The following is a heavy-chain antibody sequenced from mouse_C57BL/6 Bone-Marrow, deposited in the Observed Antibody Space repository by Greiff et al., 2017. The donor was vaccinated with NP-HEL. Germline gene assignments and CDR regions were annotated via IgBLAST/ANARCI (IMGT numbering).Heavy chain of an antibody. CDR3: ARGRLTGPAY. CDR2: IWSGGST. CDR1: GFSLTSYG. J-gene: IGHJ3*01. V-gene: IGHV2-2*01. Sequence: VKVVESGPGLVQPSQSLSITCTVSGFSLTSYGVHWVRQSPGKGLEWLGVIWSGGSTDYNAAFISRLSISKDNSKSQVFFKMNSLQADDTAIYYCARGRLTGPAYWGQGTLVTVSA. D-gene: IGHD4-1*01.